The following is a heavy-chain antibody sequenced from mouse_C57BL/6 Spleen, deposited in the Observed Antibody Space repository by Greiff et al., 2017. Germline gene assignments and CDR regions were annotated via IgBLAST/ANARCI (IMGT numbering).Heavy chain of an antibody. CDR3: ATGTSY. Sequence: VKQSCKASGYTFTSYWMQWVKQRPGQGLEWIGEIDPSDSYTNYNQKFKGKATLTVDTSSSTAYMQLSSLTSEDSAVYYCATGTSYWGQGTLVTVSA. CDR2: IDPSDSYT. V-gene: IGHV1-50*01. CDR1: GYTFTSYW. J-gene: IGHJ3*01. D-gene: IGHD4-1*01.